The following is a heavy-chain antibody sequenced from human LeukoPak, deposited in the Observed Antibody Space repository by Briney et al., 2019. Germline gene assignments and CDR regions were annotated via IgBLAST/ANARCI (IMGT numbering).Heavy chain of an antibody. J-gene: IGHJ4*02. CDR2: IYSGGST. CDR3: ARQYNYAFAY. Sequence: PGGSLRLFCAASGFTVSSNYMTWVRQAPGKGLEWVSVIYSGGSTYYADSVKGRLTISRDNSKNTLYLQMHSLRTEDTGVYYCARQYNYAFAYWGQGTLVTVSS. D-gene: IGHD5-18*01. CDR1: GFTVSSNY. V-gene: IGHV3-66*02.